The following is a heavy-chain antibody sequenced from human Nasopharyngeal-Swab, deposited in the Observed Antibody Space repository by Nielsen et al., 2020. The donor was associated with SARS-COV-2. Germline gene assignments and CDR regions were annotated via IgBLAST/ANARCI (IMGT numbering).Heavy chain of an antibody. CDR2: ISAYNGNT. Sequence: ASVKVSCKASGYTFTSYGISWVRQAPGQGLEWMGWISAYNGNTNYAQKLQGRVTMATDTSTSTAYMELRSLRSDDTAVYYCARELRIFSPPFGYYYYYMDVWGKGTTVTVSS. V-gene: IGHV1-18*01. J-gene: IGHJ6*03. CDR3: ARELRIFSPPFGYYYYYMDV. D-gene: IGHD3-16*01. CDR1: GYTFTSYG.